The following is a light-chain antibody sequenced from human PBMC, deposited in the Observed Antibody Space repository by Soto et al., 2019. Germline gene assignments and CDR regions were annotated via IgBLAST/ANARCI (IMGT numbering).Light chain of an antibody. CDR2: DND. CDR1: SSDIATYY. V-gene: IGLV1-51*01. CDR3: GTWDNTLSVVV. Sequence: QSVLTQPPSVSAAPGQKVTISCSGSSSDIATYYVSWYQQLPGAAPKLLIYDNDKRPSGIPDRFSGSKSGTSATLGITGLQTGDEADYYCGTWDNTLSVVVFGGGTKL. J-gene: IGLJ2*01.